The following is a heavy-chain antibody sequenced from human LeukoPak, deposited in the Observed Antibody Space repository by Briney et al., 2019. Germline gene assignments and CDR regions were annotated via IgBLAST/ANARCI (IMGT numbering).Heavy chain of an antibody. J-gene: IGHJ5*02. CDR3: ARASKLRYFDWLLNWFDP. D-gene: IGHD3-9*01. CDR1: GFTFSTYW. CDR2: SNADGSFT. V-gene: IGHV3-74*01. Sequence: GGSLRLSCVASGFTFSTYWMHWVRQAPGKGLLWVSYSNADGSFTSSADSVKGRFTISRDNARNTLYLQMNSLRAEDTAVYYCARASKLRYFDWLLNWFDPWGQGTLVTVSS.